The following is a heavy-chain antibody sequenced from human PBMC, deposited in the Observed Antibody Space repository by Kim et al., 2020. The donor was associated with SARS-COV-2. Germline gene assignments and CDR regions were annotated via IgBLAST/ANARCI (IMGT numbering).Heavy chain of an antibody. CDR2: INHSGST. CDR1: GGSFSGYY. CDR3: ARGPLYYCPGDCYLNFDY. J-gene: IGHJ4*02. D-gene: IGHD2-21*02. Sequence: SETLSLTCAVYGGSFSGYYWSWIRQPPGKGLEWIGEINHSGSTNYNPSLKSRVTISVDTSKNQFSLKLSSVTAADTAVYYCARGPLYYCPGDCYLNFDYWGQGTLVTVSS. V-gene: IGHV4-34*01.